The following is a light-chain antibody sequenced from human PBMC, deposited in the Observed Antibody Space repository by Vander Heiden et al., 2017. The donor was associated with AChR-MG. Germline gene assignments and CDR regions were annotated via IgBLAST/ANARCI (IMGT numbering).Light chain of an antibody. J-gene: IGKJ5*01. Sequence: EIVLTQSPATLSLSPGERATLSCRASQSVSRYLAWYQQKPGQGPRRLIYDASNRATGIPARFSGSGSGTDFTLTISSLEPEEFAVYYCQQRSTWPSITFGQGTRLEIK. CDR1: QSVSRY. CDR3: QQRSTWPSIT. V-gene: IGKV3-11*01. CDR2: DAS.